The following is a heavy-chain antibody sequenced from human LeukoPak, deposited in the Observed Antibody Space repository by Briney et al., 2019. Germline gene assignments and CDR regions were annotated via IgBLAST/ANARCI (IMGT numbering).Heavy chain of an antibody. D-gene: IGHD1-26*01. CDR3: ARGEIHSGSYYDY. V-gene: IGHV3-21*01. Sequence: GGSLRLSCVASGFTFSSYSMNWVRQAPGKGLEGVSSISSSSSYIYYADSVKGRFTISRDNAKNSLYLQMNSLRAEDTAVYYCARGEIHSGSYYDYWGQGALVTVSS. J-gene: IGHJ4*02. CDR2: ISSSSSYI. CDR1: GFTFSSYS.